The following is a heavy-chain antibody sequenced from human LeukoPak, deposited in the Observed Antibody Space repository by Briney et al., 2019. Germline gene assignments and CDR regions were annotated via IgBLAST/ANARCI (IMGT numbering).Heavy chain of an antibody. CDR2: FDPEDGET. J-gene: IGHJ4*02. Sequence: ASVKVSCKVSGYTLTELSMHWVRQAPGKGLEWMGGFDPEDGETIYAQKFQGRVTMTEDTSTDTAYMELSSLRPEDTAVYYCARDKGYCSGGSCYFSYNDYWGQGTLVTVSS. CDR1: GYTLTELS. CDR3: ARDKGYCSGGSCYFSYNDY. D-gene: IGHD2-15*01. V-gene: IGHV1-24*01.